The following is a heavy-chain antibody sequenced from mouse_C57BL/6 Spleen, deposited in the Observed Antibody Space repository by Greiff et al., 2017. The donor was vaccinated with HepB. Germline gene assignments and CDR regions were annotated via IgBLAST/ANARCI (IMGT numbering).Heavy chain of an antibody. CDR1: GYTFTDYY. CDR2: INPYNGGT. J-gene: IGHJ3*01. V-gene: IGHV1-19*01. D-gene: IGHD2-5*01. Sequence: EVKLMESGPVLVKPGASVKMSCKASGYTFTDYYMNWVKQSHGKSLEWIGVINPYNGGTSYNQKFKGKATLTVDKSSSTAYMELNSLTSEDSAVYYCARTYSNYWFAYWGQGTLVTVSA. CDR3: ARTYSNYWFAY.